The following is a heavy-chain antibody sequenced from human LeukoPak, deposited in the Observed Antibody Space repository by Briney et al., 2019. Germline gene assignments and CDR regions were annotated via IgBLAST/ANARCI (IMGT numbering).Heavy chain of an antibody. V-gene: IGHV1-2*02. J-gene: IGHJ5*02. CDR1: GYTFTGYY. Sequence: GASVKVSCKASGYTFTGYYMHWVRQAPGQGLDWMGWINPNSGGTNYAQKFQGRVTMTRDTSISTAYMELSRLRSDDTAVYYCARRCITMIVSDGNWFDPWGQGTLVTVSS. D-gene: IGHD3-22*01. CDR3: ARRCITMIVSDGNWFDP. CDR2: INPNSGGT.